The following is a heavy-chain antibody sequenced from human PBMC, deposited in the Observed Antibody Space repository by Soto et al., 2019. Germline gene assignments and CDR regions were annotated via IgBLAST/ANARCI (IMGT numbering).Heavy chain of an antibody. CDR2: IWCSGSNK. V-gene: IGHV3-33*01. Sequence: PGGSLRLACAASGFTFSSYGMHGVRQAPGKGLEWVAVIWCSGSNKYYADSVKGRFTISRDNAKNSLYLQMNSLRAEDTAVYYCARDSSEVFDYWGQGTLVTVSS. J-gene: IGHJ4*02. CDR3: ARDSSEVFDY. CDR1: GFTFSSYG.